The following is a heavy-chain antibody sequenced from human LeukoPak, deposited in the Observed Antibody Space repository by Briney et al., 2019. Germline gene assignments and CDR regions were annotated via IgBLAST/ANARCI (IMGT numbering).Heavy chain of an antibody. Sequence: SETLSLTRTDSGGSISSYYWNWIRQPPGKGLEWIGYIYNIGRTNYNPSLRSRVTISIDTSKNQFSLKLSSVTAADTAVYYCAREHTVGGGLDAYDMWGQGTMVTVSS. CDR3: AREHTVGGGLDAYDM. CDR1: GGSISSYY. V-gene: IGHV4-59*01. J-gene: IGHJ3*02. D-gene: IGHD3-16*01. CDR2: IYNIGRT.